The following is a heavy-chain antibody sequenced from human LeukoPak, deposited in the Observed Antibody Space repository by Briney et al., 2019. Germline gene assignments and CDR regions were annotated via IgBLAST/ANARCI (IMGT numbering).Heavy chain of an antibody. CDR3: ARDSSGWYYFDY. V-gene: IGHV3-23*01. CDR2: ISGSGDNT. D-gene: IGHD6-19*01. CDR1: GFTFSSYA. J-gene: IGHJ4*02. Sequence: GGSLRLSCAASGFTFSSYAMSWVRQAPGKGLEWVSSISGSGDNTCYADSVKDRFSISRDNSKTTVSLQMNSLRAEDTAVYYCARDSSGWYYFDYWGQGILVTVSS.